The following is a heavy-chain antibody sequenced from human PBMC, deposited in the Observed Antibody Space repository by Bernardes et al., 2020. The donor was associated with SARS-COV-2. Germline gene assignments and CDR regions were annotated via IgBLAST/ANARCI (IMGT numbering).Heavy chain of an antibody. CDR1: GFTFSSYG. CDR3: ARDWHSSSWSEWDVGMDV. V-gene: IGHV3-33*01. J-gene: IGHJ6*02. D-gene: IGHD6-13*01. CDR2: IWYDGSNK. Sequence: GGSLRLSCAASGFTFSSYGMHWVRQAPGKGLEWVAVIWYDGSNKYYADSVKGRFTISRDNSKNTLYLQMNSLRAEDTAVYYCARDWHSSSWSEWDVGMDVWGQGTTVTV.